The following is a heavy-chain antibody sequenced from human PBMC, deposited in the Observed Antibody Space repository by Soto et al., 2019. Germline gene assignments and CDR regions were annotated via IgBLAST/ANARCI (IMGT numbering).Heavy chain of an antibody. CDR3: AKDGVRLESTLGYYGMDV. Sequence: QVQLVESGGSVVQPGRSPRLSCAASGFTFSSYGMHWVRQAPGKGLEWVAVISYDGSNKYYADSVKGRFTISRDNSKNTLYLQMNSLRAEDTAVYYCAKDGVRLESTLGYYGMDVWGQGTTVTVSS. J-gene: IGHJ6*02. CDR1: GFTFSSYG. V-gene: IGHV3-30*18. D-gene: IGHD1-1*01. CDR2: ISYDGSNK.